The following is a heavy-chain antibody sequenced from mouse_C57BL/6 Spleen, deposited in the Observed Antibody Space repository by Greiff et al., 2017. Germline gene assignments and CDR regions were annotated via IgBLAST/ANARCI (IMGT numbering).Heavy chain of an antibody. CDR1: GFTFSDYG. CDR3: ARLYYGSSLDY. V-gene: IGHV5-17*01. J-gene: IGHJ2*01. CDR2: ISSGSSTI. D-gene: IGHD1-1*01. Sequence: EVKLQESGGGLVKPGGSLKLSCAASGFTFSDYGMHWVRQAPEKGLEWVAYISSGSSTIYYADTVKGRFTISRDNAKNTLFLQMTSLWSEDTAMYYCARLYYGSSLDYWGQGTTLTVSS.